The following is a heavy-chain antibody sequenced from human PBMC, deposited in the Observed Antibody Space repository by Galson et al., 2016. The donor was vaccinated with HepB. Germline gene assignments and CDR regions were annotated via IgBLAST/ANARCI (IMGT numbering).Heavy chain of an antibody. V-gene: IGHV1-69*13. Sequence: SVKVSCQASGYTFRNYVISWVRQAPGQGLEWMGGIIPMFGTPYYAHNFRGRVTINADESTSTGYMALSSLGSEDPAVNYCARSAPSGLNHHYYYGMDVWGQGTTGTVSS. D-gene: IGHD6-13*01. CDR1: GYTFRNYV. CDR2: IIPMFGTP. CDR3: ARSAPSGLNHHYYYGMDV. J-gene: IGHJ6*02.